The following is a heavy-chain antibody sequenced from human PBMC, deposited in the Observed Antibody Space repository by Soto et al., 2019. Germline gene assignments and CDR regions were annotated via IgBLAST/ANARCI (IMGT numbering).Heavy chain of an antibody. D-gene: IGHD6-19*01. CDR3: AKGSIAVAWYHGPYYYYGMDV. V-gene: IGHV3-23*01. Sequence: GGSLRLSCAASGFTFSSYAMSWVRQAPGKGLEWVSAISGSGGSTYYADSVKGRFTISRDNSKNTLYLQMNSLRAEDTAVYYCAKGSIAVAWYHGPYYYYGMDVWGQGTTVTVSS. CDR2: ISGSGGST. J-gene: IGHJ6*02. CDR1: GFTFSSYA.